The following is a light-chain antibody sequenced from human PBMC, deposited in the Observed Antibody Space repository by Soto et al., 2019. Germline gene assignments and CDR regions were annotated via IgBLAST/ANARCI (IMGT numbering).Light chain of an antibody. Sequence: EIVLTQSPGTLSLSPGERATLSCRASQSVSGSYLAWYQQKPGQAPRLLIFGVSTKATGIPDRFSGRGSGTDFTLTISRLEPEDFAVYYCQQYGSSLWTFGQGTKVEV. CDR2: GVS. CDR3: QQYGSSLWT. CDR1: QSVSGSY. V-gene: IGKV3-20*01. J-gene: IGKJ1*01.